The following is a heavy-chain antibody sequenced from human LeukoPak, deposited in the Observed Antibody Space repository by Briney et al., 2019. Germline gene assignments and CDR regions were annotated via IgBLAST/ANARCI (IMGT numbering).Heavy chain of an antibody. Sequence: GGSLRLSCAASGFTFSGSAMHWVRQASGKGPEWVGRIRSKANSYATAYAASVKGRFTISRDDSKNTAYLQMNSLKTEDTAVYYCTRHGEDGDYYYYGMDVWGQGTTVTVSS. D-gene: IGHD3-10*01. V-gene: IGHV3-73*01. J-gene: IGHJ6*02. CDR2: IRSKANSYAT. CDR1: GFTFSGSA. CDR3: TRHGEDGDYYYYGMDV.